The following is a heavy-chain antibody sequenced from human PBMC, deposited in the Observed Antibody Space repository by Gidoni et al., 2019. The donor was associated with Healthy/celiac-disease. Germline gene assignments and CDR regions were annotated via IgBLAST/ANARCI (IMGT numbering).Heavy chain of an antibody. CDR2: ISSSSSTI. Sequence: EVQLVESGGGLVQPGGSLRLSCAASGFTFSSYSMNWVRQAPGKGLEWVSYISSSSSTIYYADSVKGRFTISRDNAKNSLYLQMNSRRDEDTAVYYCARSLRIGASKIWGQGTMVTVSS. J-gene: IGHJ3*02. V-gene: IGHV3-48*02. CDR1: GFTFSSYS. D-gene: IGHD3-10*01. CDR3: ARSLRIGASKI.